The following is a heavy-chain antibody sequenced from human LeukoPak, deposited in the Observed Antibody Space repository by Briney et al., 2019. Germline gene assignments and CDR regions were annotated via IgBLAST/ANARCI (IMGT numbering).Heavy chain of an antibody. Sequence: GGSLRLSCVASRFTFSDYYMSWIRQAPGKGLEWVSYISSSGSTIYYADSVKGRFTISRDNAKNSLYLQMNSLRAEDTAVYYCARVGDARWNHWFDPWGQGTLVTVSS. J-gene: IGHJ5*02. CDR2: ISSSGSTI. CDR3: ARVGDARWNHWFDP. D-gene: IGHD3-10*01. CDR1: RFTFSDYY. V-gene: IGHV3-11*04.